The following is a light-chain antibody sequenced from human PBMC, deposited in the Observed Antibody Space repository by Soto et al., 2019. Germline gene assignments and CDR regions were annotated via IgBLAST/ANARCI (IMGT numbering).Light chain of an antibody. CDR3: QHTYRTPWT. J-gene: IGKJ1*01. V-gene: IGKV1-39*01. CDR1: QSISSY. Sequence: DIQITQSPSSLSASVGDRVTITCRASQSISSYLNWYQQKPGKVPNLLIYAASSLQTGVPSRFSGSGSGTDFTLTISSVQPEDFATYFCQHTYRTPWTFGQGTKVDIK. CDR2: AAS.